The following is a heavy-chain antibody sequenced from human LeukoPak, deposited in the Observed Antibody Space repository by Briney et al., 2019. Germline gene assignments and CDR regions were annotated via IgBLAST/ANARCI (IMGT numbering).Heavy chain of an antibody. Sequence: ASVKVSCKASVYTFTSYGISWVRQAPGQGLEWMGWISAYNGNTNYAQKLQGRVTMTTDTSTSTAYMELRSLRSDDTAVYYCARERYSYRGHPKLFDYWGQGTLVTVSS. CDR2: ISAYNGNT. D-gene: IGHD5-18*01. CDR1: VYTFTSYG. J-gene: IGHJ4*02. V-gene: IGHV1-18*01. CDR3: ARERYSYRGHPKLFDY.